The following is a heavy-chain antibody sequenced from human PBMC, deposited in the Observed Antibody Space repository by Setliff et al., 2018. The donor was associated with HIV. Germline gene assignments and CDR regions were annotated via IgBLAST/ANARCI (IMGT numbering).Heavy chain of an antibody. CDR2: IIPILATS. CDR3: ARDGWDYYGSGTYPPLYYFDS. D-gene: IGHD3-10*01. J-gene: IGHJ4*01. Sequence: GASVKVSCKASGDTFRSYAISWVRQAPGQGLEWMGRIIPILATSNYTQKFQGRVTITADKSTRTAYMELSSLRSEDTAVYYCARDGWDYYGSGTYPPLYYFDSWGQGTLVTSPQ. V-gene: IGHV1-69*06. CDR1: GDTFRSYA.